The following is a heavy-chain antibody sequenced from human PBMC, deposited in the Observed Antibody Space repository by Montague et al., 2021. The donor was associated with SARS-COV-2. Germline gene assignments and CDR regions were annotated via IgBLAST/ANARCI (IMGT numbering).Heavy chain of an antibody. Sequence: CAISGDSVSSNSAAWNWIRQSPSRGLEWLGRTYYRSEWYNDYAVSVKSRITINPDTSKNQFSLQLNSVTPEDTTVYYCARDLKPPGDILTGYLPYYYYMDVRGKGTTVTVSS. CDR3: ARDLKPPGDILTGYLPYYYYMDV. CDR1: GDSVSSNSAA. J-gene: IGHJ6*03. D-gene: IGHD3-9*01. CDR2: TYYRSEWYN. V-gene: IGHV6-1*01.